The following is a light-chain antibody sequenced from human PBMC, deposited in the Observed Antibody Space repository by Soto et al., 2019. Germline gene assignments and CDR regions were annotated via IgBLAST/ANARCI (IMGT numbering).Light chain of an antibody. CDR3: QHYNSYSEA. Sequence: DIQMTQSPSSLSASVGDRVTITCRASQSISTYLIWYQQTPGKAPKLLIYATSSLQSGVPSRFSGSGSGTEFTLTISSLQPDDFATYYCQHYNSYSEAFCQGTKVDI. CDR1: QSISTY. V-gene: IGKV1-39*01. CDR2: ATS. J-gene: IGKJ1*01.